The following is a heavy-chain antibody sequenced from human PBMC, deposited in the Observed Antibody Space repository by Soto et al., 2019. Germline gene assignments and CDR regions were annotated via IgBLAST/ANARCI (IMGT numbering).Heavy chain of an antibody. D-gene: IGHD1-26*01. CDR1: GFTLSNSE. Sequence: EVQLVESGGGLEQPGGSLRLSCAASGFTLSNSEMNWVRQAPGKGLEWVSYVGSSGNTKYYADSVKGRFTISRDNAKNSLYLQMNSPRAEDTAVYYCARGLEYYFKPGVFDIWGQGTMVTVSS. CDR3: ARGLEYYFKPGVFDI. CDR2: VGSSGNTK. V-gene: IGHV3-48*03. J-gene: IGHJ3*02.